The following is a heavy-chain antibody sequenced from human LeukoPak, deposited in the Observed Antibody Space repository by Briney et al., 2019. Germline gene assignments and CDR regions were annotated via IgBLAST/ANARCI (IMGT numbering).Heavy chain of an antibody. CDR2: INPNSGGT. J-gene: IGHJ5*02. D-gene: IGHD3-3*01. CDR1: GYTFTGYY. V-gene: IGHV1-2*02. Sequence: GASVKVSCKASGYTFTGYYMHWVRQAPGQGLEWMGWINPNSGGTNYAQKFQGRVIMTRDTSISTAYMELSRLRSDDTAVYYCARDLGDITIFGVAKRALYNWFDPWGQGTLVTVSS. CDR3: ARDLGDITIFGVAKRALYNWFDP.